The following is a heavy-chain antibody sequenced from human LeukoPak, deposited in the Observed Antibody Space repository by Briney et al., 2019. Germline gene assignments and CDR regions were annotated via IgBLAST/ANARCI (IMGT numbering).Heavy chain of an antibody. CDR3: ASKTLDYGDYDY. CDR2: INPSGGST. D-gene: IGHD4-17*01. Sequence: ASVKVSRKASGYTYTSYYMHWVRQAPGQGLEWMGIINPSGGSTSYAQKVQGRVTMTRDMSTSTVYMDLSSLRSEDTAVYYCASKTLDYGDYDYWGQGTLVTVSS. V-gene: IGHV1-46*01. J-gene: IGHJ4*02. CDR1: GYTYTSYY.